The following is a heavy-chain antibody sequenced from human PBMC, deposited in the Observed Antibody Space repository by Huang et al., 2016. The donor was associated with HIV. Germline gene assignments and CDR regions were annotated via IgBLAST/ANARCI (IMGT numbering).Heavy chain of an antibody. CDR3: ERDPLDIRRHFDF. Sequence: QVQLVQSGAEVKKPGTSVKVSCKTSGYTFSSHALHWLRQAPGQRPEWMGWINGGNGDTKYSQKFQGRVTITSDTAANIGYMELNSLLSEDTAVYDCERDPLDIRRHFDFWGQGSLVTVSS. D-gene: IGHD3-3*01. CDR1: GYTFSSHA. V-gene: IGHV1-3*01. J-gene: IGHJ4*02. CDR2: INGGNGDT.